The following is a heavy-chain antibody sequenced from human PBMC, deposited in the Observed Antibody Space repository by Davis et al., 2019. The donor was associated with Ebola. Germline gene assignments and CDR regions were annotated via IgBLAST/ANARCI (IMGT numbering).Heavy chain of an antibody. J-gene: IGHJ1*01. CDR1: GYTFSNFA. D-gene: IGHD1-26*01. Sequence: AASVKVSCKASGYTFSNFAMHWVRQAPGQRLEWMAWINTANGNAKYSQQLQGRVTITRDTSASTAYMELSNLRSEDTAVYYCARGGDTGSCQHWGQGTLVTVSS. V-gene: IGHV1-3*04. CDR2: INTANGNA. CDR3: ARGGDTGSCQH.